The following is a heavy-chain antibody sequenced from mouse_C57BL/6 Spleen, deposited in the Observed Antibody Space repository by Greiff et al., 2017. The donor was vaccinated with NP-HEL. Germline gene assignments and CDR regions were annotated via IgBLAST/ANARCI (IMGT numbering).Heavy chain of an antibody. Sequence: EVKLQESGGGLVKPGGSLKLSCAASGFTFSSYTMSWVRQTPEKRLEWVATISGGGGNTYYPDSVKGRFTISRDNAKNTLYLQMSSLRSEDTALYYCARQGLYGNWYFDGWGTGTTVTVSS. J-gene: IGHJ1*03. CDR2: ISGGGGNT. D-gene: IGHD1-1*02. V-gene: IGHV5-9*01. CDR1: GFTFSSYT. CDR3: ARQGLYGNWYFDG.